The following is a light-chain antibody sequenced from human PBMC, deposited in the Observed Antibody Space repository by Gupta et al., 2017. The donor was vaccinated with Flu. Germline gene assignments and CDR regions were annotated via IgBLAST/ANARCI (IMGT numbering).Light chain of an antibody. CDR3: SSYTSSSTQV. V-gene: IGLV2-14*01. CDR1: SSDVCGYNY. J-gene: IGLJ2*01. CDR2: EVS. Sequence: QSALTQPASVAGSPGQSITISCSGTSSDVCGYNYVSWYQQHPGKAPKLMIYEVSNRPSGVSKRFSGSKSGNTASLTIYGLRAEDEADYYCSSYTSSSTQVFGGGTKLTVL.